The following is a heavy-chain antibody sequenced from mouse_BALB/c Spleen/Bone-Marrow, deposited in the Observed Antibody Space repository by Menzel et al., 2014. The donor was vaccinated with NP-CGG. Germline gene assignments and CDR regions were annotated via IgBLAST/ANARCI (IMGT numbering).Heavy chain of an antibody. Sequence: QVQLKQSGAELVMPGASVKMSCKASGHTFTDYWMHWVKQRPGQGLEWIGAIDTSDSYTSYNQKFKGKATLTVDESSSTGYMQLSSLTSEDSAVYYCARSDYRFDPLPYWGQGTLVTVAA. CDR1: GHTFTDYW. D-gene: IGHD2-14*01. CDR3: ARSDYRFDPLPY. V-gene: IGHV1-69*01. CDR2: IDTSDSYT. J-gene: IGHJ3*01.